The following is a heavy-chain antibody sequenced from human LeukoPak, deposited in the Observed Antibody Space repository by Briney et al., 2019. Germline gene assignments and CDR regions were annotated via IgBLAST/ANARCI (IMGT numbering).Heavy chain of an antibody. Sequence: SSETLSLTCTVSGGSISSYYWSWIRQPPGKGLEWIGYIYYSGSTNYNPSLKSRVTISVDTSKNQFSLKLSSVTAADTAVYYCARLSTYRLNYYDSSGYYPDYWGQGTLVTVSS. D-gene: IGHD3-22*01. CDR3: ARLSTYRLNYYDSSGYYPDY. CDR1: GGSISSYY. V-gene: IGHV4-59*01. CDR2: IYYSGST. J-gene: IGHJ4*02.